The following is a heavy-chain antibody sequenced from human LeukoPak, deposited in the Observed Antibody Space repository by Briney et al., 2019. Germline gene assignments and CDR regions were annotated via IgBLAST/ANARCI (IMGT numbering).Heavy chain of an antibody. J-gene: IGHJ6*02. CDR1: GFTFSSYS. CDR2: ISSSSSYI. CDR3: ARVRYCSSTSCYPQRPYYYYYYGMDV. D-gene: IGHD2-2*01. V-gene: IGHV3-21*01. Sequence: GGSLRLSCAASGFTFSSYSMNWVRQAPGKGLEWVSSISSSSSYIYYADSVKGRFTISRDNAKNSLYLQMNSLRAEDTAVYYCARVRYCSSTSCYPQRPYYYYYYGMDVWGQGTTVTVSS.